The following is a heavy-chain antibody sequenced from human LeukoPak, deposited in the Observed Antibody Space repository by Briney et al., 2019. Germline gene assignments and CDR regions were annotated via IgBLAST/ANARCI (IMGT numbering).Heavy chain of an antibody. J-gene: IGHJ6*02. D-gene: IGHD5-12*01. CDR1: GFTFSSYS. CDR3: ARDPGFYGMDV. V-gene: IGHV3-21*01. CDR2: ISSSSSYI. Sequence: PGGSLRLSCAASGFTFSSYSMNWVRQAPGKGLEWVSSISSSSSYIYYADPVKGRFTISRDNAKNSLYLQMNSLRAEDTAVYYCARDPGFYGMDVWGQGTTVTVSS.